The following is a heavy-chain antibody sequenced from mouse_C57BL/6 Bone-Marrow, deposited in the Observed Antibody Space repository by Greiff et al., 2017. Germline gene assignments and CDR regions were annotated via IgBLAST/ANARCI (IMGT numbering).Heavy chain of an antibody. Sequence: QVQLQQSGAELVKPGASVKLSCKASGYTFTEYTIHWVKQRSGQGLEWIGWFYPGSGSIKYNEKFKDKATLTADKSSSTVYMELSRLTSEDSAVXFCARHEGPYYYGSIYFDYWGQGTTLTVSS. CDR2: FYPGSGSI. J-gene: IGHJ2*01. CDR3: ARHEGPYYYGSIYFDY. CDR1: GYTFTEYT. V-gene: IGHV1-62-2*01. D-gene: IGHD1-1*01.